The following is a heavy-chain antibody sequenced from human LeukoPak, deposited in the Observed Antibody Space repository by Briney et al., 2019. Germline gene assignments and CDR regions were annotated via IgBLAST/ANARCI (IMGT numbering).Heavy chain of an antibody. D-gene: IGHD4-17*01. Sequence: SETLSLTCAVYGGSFSGYYWSWIRQPPGKGLEWIGENNHSGSTNYNPSLKSRVTISVDTSKNQFSLKLSSVTAADTAVYYCARYGDYYYYYYMDVWGKGTTVTVSS. CDR3: ARYGDYYYYYYMDV. CDR1: GGSFSGYY. CDR2: NNHSGST. V-gene: IGHV4-34*01. J-gene: IGHJ6*03.